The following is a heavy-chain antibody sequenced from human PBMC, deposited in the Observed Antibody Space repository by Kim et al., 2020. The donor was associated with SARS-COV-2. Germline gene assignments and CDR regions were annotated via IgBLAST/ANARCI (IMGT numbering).Heavy chain of an antibody. D-gene: IGHD1-26*01. J-gene: IGHJ4*02. CDR3: TRDRVGGGSYVY. V-gene: IGHV3-21*01. CDR1: GICFSDYS. CDR2: ISRTSKSI. Sequence: GGSLRLSCTVSCAASGICFSDYSMNWVRQAPGKGLEWVSSISRTSKSIYYGDSVKGRFTTSRDNARNSLYLQMYSLRAEDTAVYYCTRDRVGGGSYVYWGQGILVTVSS.